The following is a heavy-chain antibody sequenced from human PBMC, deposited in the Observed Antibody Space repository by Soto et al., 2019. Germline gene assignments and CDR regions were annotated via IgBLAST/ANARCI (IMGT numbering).Heavy chain of an antibody. J-gene: IGHJ4*02. V-gene: IGHV1-2*02. CDR2: INPNSGGT. CDR1: GYTFTAYY. CDR3: ASPKDYCSITSCYAQYYSHF. Sequence: ASVKVSCKASGYTFTAYYMHWVRQAPGQGXEWMGWINPNSGGTNYAQKFQGRVTMTRDTSIRTAYMDLSRLSSDDTAVYYCASPKDYCSITSCYAQYYSHFRGQGTLVTGYS. D-gene: IGHD2-2*01.